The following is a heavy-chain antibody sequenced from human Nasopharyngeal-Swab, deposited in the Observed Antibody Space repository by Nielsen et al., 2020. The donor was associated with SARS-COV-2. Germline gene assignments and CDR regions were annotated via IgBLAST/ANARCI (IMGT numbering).Heavy chain of an antibody. D-gene: IGHD6-6*01. J-gene: IGHJ6*02. V-gene: IGHV1-69*04. CDR1: GYTLTSYA. CDR2: IIPILGIA. Sequence: SVKVSCKASGYTLTSYAMNWVRQAPGQGLEWMGRIIPILGIANYAQKFQGRVTITADKSTSTAYMELSSLRSEDTAVYYCARSSSWYYGMDVWGQGTTVTVSS. CDR3: ARSSSWYYGMDV.